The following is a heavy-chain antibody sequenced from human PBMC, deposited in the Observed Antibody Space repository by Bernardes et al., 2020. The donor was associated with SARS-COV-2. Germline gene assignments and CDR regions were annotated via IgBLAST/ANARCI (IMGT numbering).Heavy chain of an antibody. J-gene: IGHJ5*01. CDR1: SESFSGYY. Sequence: SETLSLTCAVSSESFSGYYWGWIRQPPGKGLEWIGAVNHSGSTNYNPSLKSRITISLDTSDNQFSLRLTSVTAADTAVYYCTRSKATRTDSWGQGTLVTVSS. V-gene: IGHV4-34*01. CDR2: VNHSGST. CDR3: TRSKATRTDS.